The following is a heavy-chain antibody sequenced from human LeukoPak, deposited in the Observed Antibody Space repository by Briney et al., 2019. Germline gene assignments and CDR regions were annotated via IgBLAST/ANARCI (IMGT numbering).Heavy chain of an antibody. J-gene: IGHJ4*02. D-gene: IGHD3-22*01. CDR1: VYTFSSYA. Sequence: SGGSLRLSCAASVYTFSSYAMSWVRQAPGKGLECVSAISGSGGSTYYADSVKGRFTISRDNSKNTLYLQMNSLRAEDTAVYYCAKSDYYDSSGHPSSFEYWGQGTLVTVSS. CDR3: AKSDYYDSSGHPSSFEY. V-gene: IGHV3-23*01. CDR2: ISGSGGST.